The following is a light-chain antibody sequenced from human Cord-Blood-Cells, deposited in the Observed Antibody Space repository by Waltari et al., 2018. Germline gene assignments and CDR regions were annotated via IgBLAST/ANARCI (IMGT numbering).Light chain of an antibody. CDR2: DAS. CDR1: QSVSSY. J-gene: IGKJ5*01. Sequence: EIVLTQSPATLSLSPGDRATLSCRASQSVSSYLAWYQQKPGQAPRLLIYDASNRATGIPARFSGSGSGTDFTRTISSLEPEDFAVYYCQQRSNWPITFGQGTRLEIK. CDR3: QQRSNWPIT. V-gene: IGKV3-11*01.